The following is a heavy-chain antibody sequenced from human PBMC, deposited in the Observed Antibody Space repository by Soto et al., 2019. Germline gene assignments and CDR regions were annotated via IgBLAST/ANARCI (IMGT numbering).Heavy chain of an antibody. V-gene: IGHV1-69*01. D-gene: IGHD1-26*01. Sequence: QVQLVQSGAEVKKPGSSVKVSCKASGGTFSRYAISWVRQAPGQGLEWMGGIIPIFGTANYAQKFQGRVTITANESTSTAYMELSSLRFEGTAVYYCARAIVGPTTTGWLDSWGQGTLVTVSS. J-gene: IGHJ5*01. CDR3: ARAIVGPTTTGWLDS. CDR1: GGTFSRYA. CDR2: IIPIFGTA.